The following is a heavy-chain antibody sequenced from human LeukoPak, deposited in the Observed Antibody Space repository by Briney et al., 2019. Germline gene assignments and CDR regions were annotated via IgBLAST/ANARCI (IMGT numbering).Heavy chain of an antibody. Sequence: GSLRLSCAASGFTFSSYEMNWVRQAPGKGLEWVSYISSSGSTIYYADSVKGRFTISRDNAKNSLYLQMNSLRAEDTAVYYCARGISDDFWSGYTPGDYWGQGTLVTVSS. CDR3: ARGISDDFWSGYTPGDY. CDR1: GFTFSSYE. J-gene: IGHJ4*02. CDR2: ISSSGSTI. V-gene: IGHV3-48*03. D-gene: IGHD3-3*01.